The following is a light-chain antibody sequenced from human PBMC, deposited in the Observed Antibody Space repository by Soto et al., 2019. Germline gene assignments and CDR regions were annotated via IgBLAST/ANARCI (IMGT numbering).Light chain of an antibody. V-gene: IGKV3-15*01. Sequence: DIVMTQSPATLSVSPGERATLSCRASQSVASNLAWYQQRPGQAPRLPIYGASTRAAGVPVRFSGSGSGTEFTLTISIHQCEDFAVYYCHHYNNWPHTFGGGTKVEIK. CDR1: QSVASN. CDR3: HHYNNWPHT. J-gene: IGKJ4*01. CDR2: GAS.